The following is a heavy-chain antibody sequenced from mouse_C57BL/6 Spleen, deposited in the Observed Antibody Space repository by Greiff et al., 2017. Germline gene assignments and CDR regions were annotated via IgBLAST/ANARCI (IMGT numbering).Heavy chain of an antibody. V-gene: IGHV1-55*01. CDR3: ARRDRAENYYAMDY. J-gene: IGHJ4*01. CDR2: IHPGSGST. Sequence: VQLQQPGAELVKPGASVKMSCKASGYTFTSYWITWVKQRPGQGLEWIGDIHPGSGSTNYNEKFKSKATLTVDTSSSTAYMQLSSLTSEDSAVYYCARRDRAENYYAMDYWGQGTSVTVSS. CDR1: GYTFTSYW. D-gene: IGHD3-1*01.